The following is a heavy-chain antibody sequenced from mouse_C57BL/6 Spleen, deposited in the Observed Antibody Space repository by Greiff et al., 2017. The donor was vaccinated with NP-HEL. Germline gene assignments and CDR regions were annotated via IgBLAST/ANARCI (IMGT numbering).Heavy chain of an antibody. J-gene: IGHJ3*01. D-gene: IGHD2-1*01. CDR2: IDPSDSYT. CDR1: GYTFTSYW. V-gene: IGHV1-69*01. Sequence: QVQLKQPGAELVMPGASVKLSCKASGYTFTSYWMHWVKQRPGQGLEWIGEIDPSDSYTNYNQKFKGKSTLTVDKSSSTAYMQLSSLTSEDSAVYYCAIYGNSFAYWGQGTLVTVSA. CDR3: AIYGNSFAY.